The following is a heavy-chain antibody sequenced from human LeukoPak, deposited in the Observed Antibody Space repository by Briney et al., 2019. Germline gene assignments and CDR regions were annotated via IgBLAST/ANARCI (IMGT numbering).Heavy chain of an antibody. CDR1: GYTFTGYY. CDR2: INPNSGGT. J-gene: IGHJ3*02. V-gene: IGHV1-2*04. D-gene: IGHD6-19*01. Sequence: ASVKVSCKASGYTFTGYYMHWVRQAPGQGLEWMGWINPNSGGTDYAQKFQGWVTMTRDTSISTAYMELSRLRSEDTAVYYCARGSGWSQSGGSYLDAFDIWGQGTMVTVSS. CDR3: ARGSGWSQSGGSYLDAFDI.